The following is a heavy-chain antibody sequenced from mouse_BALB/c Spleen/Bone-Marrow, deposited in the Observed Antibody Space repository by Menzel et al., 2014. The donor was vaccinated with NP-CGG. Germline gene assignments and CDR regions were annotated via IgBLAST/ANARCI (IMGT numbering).Heavy chain of an antibody. D-gene: IGHD2-1*01. CDR3: AREKVYYGISWFAY. CDR2: IHPSDSET. J-gene: IGHJ3*01. CDR1: GYSFTTYW. V-gene: IGHV1-61*01. Sequence: VQLQQSGTEVVRPGASVKLSYEASGYSFTTYWMNWVKQRPGQGLEWIGMIHPSDSETRLNQKFKDKATLTVDKSSSTVYMQLNSPTSEDSAVYYCAREKVYYGISWFAYWGQGTLVTVSA.